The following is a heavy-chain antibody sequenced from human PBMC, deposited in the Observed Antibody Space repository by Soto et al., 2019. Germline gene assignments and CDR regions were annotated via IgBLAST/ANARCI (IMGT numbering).Heavy chain of an antibody. CDR2: VNPRNGAT. CDR3: ARRVYYYDSSGSLYYFDY. CDR1: GYTFFDYY. Sequence: SADVSCTECGYTFFDYYRYWVRQAPGQGLEWLGWVNPRNGATNYAQKFQGRVTMTRNTSISTAYMELSSLRSEDTAVYYCARRVYYYDSSGSLYYFDYWGQGTLVTV. V-gene: IGHV1-2*02. J-gene: IGHJ4*02. D-gene: IGHD3-22*01.